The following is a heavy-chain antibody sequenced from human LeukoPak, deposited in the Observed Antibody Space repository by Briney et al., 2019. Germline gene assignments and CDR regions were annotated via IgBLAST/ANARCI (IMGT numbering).Heavy chain of an antibody. J-gene: IGHJ5*02. CDR2: INPNSGGT. V-gene: IGHV1-2*02. CDR3: ARDCCPFLCSSTSCYPPFPEDNWFDP. D-gene: IGHD2-2*01. Sequence: GASVTVSFTASGYTFTVYYMHWVRQAPGQGLEGMGWINPNSGGTKYTQKFPVTVTMTSDTSISTAYMQLSRLRSDDTAVYYCARDCCPFLCSSTSCYPPFPEDNWFDPWGQGTLVTVSS. CDR1: GYTFTVYY.